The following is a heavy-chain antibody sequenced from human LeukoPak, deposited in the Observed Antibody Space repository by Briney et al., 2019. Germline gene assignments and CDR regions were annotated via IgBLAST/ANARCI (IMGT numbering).Heavy chain of an antibody. J-gene: IGHJ3*01. CDR3: ARDRYDGGDAFDV. V-gene: IGHV3-48*03. Sequence: GGSLRLSCVASGFSLSSHEMSWLRQAPGKGLEWDSYIRPDGTTTFYADSVKGRFTISRDNAENSLYEQMNSLRADDTAIYYCARDRYDGGDAFDVWGQGTMVTVSS. CDR2: IRPDGTTT. CDR1: GFSLSSHE. D-gene: IGHD5-12*01.